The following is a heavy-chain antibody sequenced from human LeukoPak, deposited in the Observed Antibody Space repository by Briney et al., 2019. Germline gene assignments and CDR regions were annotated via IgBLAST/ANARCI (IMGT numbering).Heavy chain of an antibody. CDR2: ICGDGVST. V-gene: IGHV3-43*02. CDR1: GLPIADFA. Sequence: EGSLRLSCVASGLPIADFAMHWVRQAPGKGLEWVSLICGDGVSTFYADSVKGRFSISRDNGKNSLYLEMNSLRTEDAAMYYCAKESGKFDYWGQGTLVAVSS. CDR3: AKESGKFDY. J-gene: IGHJ4*02.